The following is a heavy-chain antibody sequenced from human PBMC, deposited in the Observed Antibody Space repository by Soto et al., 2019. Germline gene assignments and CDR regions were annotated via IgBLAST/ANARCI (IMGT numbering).Heavy chain of an antibody. J-gene: IGHJ5*02. CDR1: GYTFTSYG. V-gene: IGHV1-18*01. CDR3: ARVPLPLDSSRTNWFDP. D-gene: IGHD6-13*01. CDR2: ISAYNGNT. Sequence: QVQLVQSGAEVKKPGASVKVSCKASGYTFTSYGISWVRQAPGQGLEWMGWISAYNGNTNYAQKLQGRVTITTDTSTSTAYMELRSLRSDDTAVYYCARVPLPLDSSRTNWFDPWGQGTLVTVSS.